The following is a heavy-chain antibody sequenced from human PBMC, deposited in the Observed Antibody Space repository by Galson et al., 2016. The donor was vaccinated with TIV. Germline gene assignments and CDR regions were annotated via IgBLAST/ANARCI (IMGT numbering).Heavy chain of an antibody. CDR2: INHKGST. V-gene: IGHV4-34*01. Sequence: SETLSLTCAVSGESLSDYYWNWIRQPPGKGLEWIGEINHKGSTNYNPSLKNRVSMSVDRSKSQFSLRLSSATAADTAVYYCACYPNLLGSGNYYKDFDFWGQGILVTVSS. J-gene: IGHJ4*02. CDR3: ACYPNLLGSGNYYKDFDF. D-gene: IGHD3-10*01. CDR1: GESLSDYY.